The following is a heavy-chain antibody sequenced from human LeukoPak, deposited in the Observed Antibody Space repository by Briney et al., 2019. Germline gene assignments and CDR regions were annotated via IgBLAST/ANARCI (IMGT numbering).Heavy chain of an antibody. V-gene: IGHV1-46*01. CDR3: ARELYYYVWGSFNDAFDI. J-gene: IGHJ3*02. D-gene: IGHD3-16*01. CDR1: GYTFTSYY. Sequence: ASVKVSCKASGYTFTSYYMHWVRQAPGQGLEWMGIINPSGGSTSYAQKFQGRVTMTRDTSTSTVYMELSSLRSEDTAVYYCARELYYYVWGSFNDAFDIWGQGTMVTVSS. CDR2: INPSGGST.